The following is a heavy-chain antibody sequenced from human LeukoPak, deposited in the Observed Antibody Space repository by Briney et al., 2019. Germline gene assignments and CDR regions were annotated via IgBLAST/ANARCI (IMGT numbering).Heavy chain of an antibody. CDR2: IKQDGSEK. D-gene: IGHD6-19*01. CDR1: EFTFSNYW. CDR3: VKVAWTVAGPY. Sequence: GGSLRLSGAASEFTFSNYWMSWVRQAPGKGLEWVAHIKQDGSEKFYVDSVKGRFTISRDNAKNSLYLQMNSLRAEDTAVYYCVKVAWTVAGPYWGQGTLVTVSS. V-gene: IGHV3-7*05. J-gene: IGHJ4*02.